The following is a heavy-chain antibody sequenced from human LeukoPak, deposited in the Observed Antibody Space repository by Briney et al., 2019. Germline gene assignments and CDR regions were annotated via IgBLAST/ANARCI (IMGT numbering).Heavy chain of an antibody. V-gene: IGHV3-21*06. CDR1: DDSITMYY. Sequence: ETLSLTCSVSDDSITMYYWTWIRQPPGKGLEWVSSISGSSTYIYYADSVKGRFTISRDNAKNSLYLQLNSLRAEDTAVYYCARDFGRYFDYLLYTHAFVIWGQGTMVTVSS. CDR2: ISGSSTYI. D-gene: IGHD3-9*01. J-gene: IGHJ3*02. CDR3: ARDFGRYFDYLLYTHAFVI.